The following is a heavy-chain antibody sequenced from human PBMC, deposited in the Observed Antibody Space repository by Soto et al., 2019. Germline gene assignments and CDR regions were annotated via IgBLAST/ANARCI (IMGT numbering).Heavy chain of an antibody. J-gene: IGHJ6*02. CDR1: GFSFSKAG. CDR2: IRSNADGGTV. Sequence: VESGGGLVKPGGSLRLSVRTSGFSFSKAGMRWVRQAPGKGLDGFGRIRSNADGGTVEYAAPVKGRFIISRDDSTNALYLQMNSLDTEDTGVYYCTAAGVRGVVMSGIDVWGQGTAVPVSS. V-gene: IGHV3-15*01. CDR3: TAAGVRGVVMSGIDV. D-gene: IGHD3-10*01.